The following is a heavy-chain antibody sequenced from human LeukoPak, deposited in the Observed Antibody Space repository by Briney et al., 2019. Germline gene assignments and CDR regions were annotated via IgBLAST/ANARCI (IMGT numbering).Heavy chain of an antibody. CDR2: IYYSGST. CDR3: ATLWFGEPLGYFDY. D-gene: IGHD3-10*01. CDR1: GGSISSSSYY. Sequence: SETLSLTCTVSGGSISSSSYYWGWIRQPPGEGLEWIGSIYYSGSTYYNPSLKSRVTISVDTSKNQFSLKLSSVTAADTAVYYCATLWFGEPLGYFDYWGQGTLVTVSS. J-gene: IGHJ4*02. V-gene: IGHV4-39*07.